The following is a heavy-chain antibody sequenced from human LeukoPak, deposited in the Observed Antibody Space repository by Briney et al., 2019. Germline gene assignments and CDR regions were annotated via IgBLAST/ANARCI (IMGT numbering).Heavy chain of an antibody. CDR2: LASDERKK. Sequence: PGGSLGLSCVASGFTFSDYPIHWVRQAPGKGLEWVAVLASDERKKYYADSVKGRFTISRDNSKNSLFLQMSTLRSEDTAVYYCARAGRSADSGTTYYDYFDYWGQGAQVTVSS. D-gene: IGHD1-26*01. J-gene: IGHJ4*02. CDR1: GFTFSDYP. V-gene: IGHV3-30*04. CDR3: ARAGRSADSGTTYYDYFDY.